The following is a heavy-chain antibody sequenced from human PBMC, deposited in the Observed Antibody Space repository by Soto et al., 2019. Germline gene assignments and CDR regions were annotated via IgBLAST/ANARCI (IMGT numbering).Heavy chain of an antibody. J-gene: IGHJ4*02. CDR2: INKDGSQK. CDR3: VKEIAAAQ. Sequence: EVQLVESGGALVQPGVSLRLTCATSGFTFNNYWMTWVRQAPGKGLEWVANINKDGSQKSFVDSVKGRFTISRDNAKSSLYLQVNSLRAEDTAIYYCVKEIAAAQWGQGTLVTVSS. CDR1: GFTFNNYW. D-gene: IGHD6-25*01. V-gene: IGHV3-7*01.